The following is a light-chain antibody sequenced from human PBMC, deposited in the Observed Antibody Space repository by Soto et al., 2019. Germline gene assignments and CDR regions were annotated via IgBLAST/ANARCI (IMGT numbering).Light chain of an antibody. V-gene: IGKV3-11*01. CDR1: QSISTY. CDR2: DAS. CDR3: QQRSNWPPFT. Sequence: EIVLTQSPATLSLSPGERATLSCRSSQSISTYLAWYQHKPGQAPRLLIYDASNRATGIPARFSGSGSGTDFTLTISSLEPEDFAVYYCQQRSNWPPFTFGPGTKADIK. J-gene: IGKJ3*01.